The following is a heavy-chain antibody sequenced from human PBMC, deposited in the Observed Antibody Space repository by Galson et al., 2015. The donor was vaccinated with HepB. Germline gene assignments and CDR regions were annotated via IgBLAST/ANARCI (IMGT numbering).Heavy chain of an antibody. J-gene: IGHJ5*02. CDR2: INTNTGNP. CDR1: GYTFTSYA. D-gene: IGHD3-10*01. V-gene: IGHV7-4-1*02. CDR3: ARDSSLWFGESLNWFDP. Sequence: SVKVSCKASGYTFTSYAMNWVRQAPGQGPEWMGWINTNTGNPTYAQGFTGRFVFSLDTSVSTAYLQISSLKAEDTAVYYCARDSSLWFGESLNWFDPWGQGTLVTVSS.